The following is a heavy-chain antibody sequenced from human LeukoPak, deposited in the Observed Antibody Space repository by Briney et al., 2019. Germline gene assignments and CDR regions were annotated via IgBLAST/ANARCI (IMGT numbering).Heavy chain of an antibody. J-gene: IGHJ4*02. V-gene: IGHV4-59*08. CDR1: GGSIINSY. CDR2: ISFGGSP. Sequence: PSETLSLTCTASGGSIINSYWSWIRQPPGKGLEWIGYISFGGSPNYSPSLKSRVTMSVDTSENQFSLKLSSVTAADTAVYYCARHEVVVPFFDYWGQGTLVTVSS. CDR3: ARHEVVVPFFDY. D-gene: IGHD2-15*01.